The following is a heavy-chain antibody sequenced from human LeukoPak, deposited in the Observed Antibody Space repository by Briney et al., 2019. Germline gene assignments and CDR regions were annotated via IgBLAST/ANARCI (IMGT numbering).Heavy chain of an antibody. V-gene: IGHV3-23*01. D-gene: IGHD5-24*01. CDR3: AKDTTEMATPPPFDY. CDR2: ISGSGGST. J-gene: IGHJ4*02. CDR1: GFTFSSYA. Sequence: PGGSLRLSCAASGFTFSSYAMSWVRQAPGKGLEGVSAISGSGGSTYYADSVKGRFTISRDNSKNKLYVQMNSLRAEDTAVYYCAKDTTEMATPPPFDYWGQGTLVTVSS.